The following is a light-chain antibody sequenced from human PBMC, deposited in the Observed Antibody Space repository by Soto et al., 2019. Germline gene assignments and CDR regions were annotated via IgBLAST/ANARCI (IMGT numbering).Light chain of an antibody. J-gene: IGKJ1*01. CDR2: DAS. CDR1: QPISSR. Sequence: DIPMTQSPSTLSASVGDRVTITCRASQPISSRLAWYQQKPGKAPKLLIYDASSLESGVPSRFSGGGSGTEFTLTISSLQPDDFATYYCQQYNSYSKFGQGTMVEIK. V-gene: IGKV1-5*01. CDR3: QQYNSYSK.